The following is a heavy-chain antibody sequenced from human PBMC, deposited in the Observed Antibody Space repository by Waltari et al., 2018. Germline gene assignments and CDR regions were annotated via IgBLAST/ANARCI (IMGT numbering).Heavy chain of an antibody. CDR3: ARVVIGLERRWMYYFDY. CDR2: INPNSGGT. Sequence: QVQLVQSGAEVKKPGASVKVSCKASGYTFTGYYMHWVRQAPGQGLEWMGRINPNSGGTNYAQKFQGRVTMTRDTSISTAYMELSRLRSDDTAVYYCARVVIGLERRWMYYFDYWGQGTLVTVSS. D-gene: IGHD1-1*01. V-gene: IGHV1-2*06. CDR1: GYTFTGYY. J-gene: IGHJ4*02.